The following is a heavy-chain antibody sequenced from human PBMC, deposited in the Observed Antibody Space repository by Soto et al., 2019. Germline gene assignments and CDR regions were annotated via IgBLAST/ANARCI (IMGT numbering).Heavy chain of an antibody. CDR1: GYTFTGYY. Sequence: ASVKVSCKASGYTFTGYYMHWVRQAPGQGLEWMGWINPNSGGTNYAQKFQGRVTMTRDTSISTAYMELSRLRSDDTAVYYCARVMITFGGVIDDAFDICGQGTMVTV. V-gene: IGHV1-2*02. CDR2: INPNSGGT. D-gene: IGHD3-16*02. CDR3: ARVMITFGGVIDDAFDI. J-gene: IGHJ3*02.